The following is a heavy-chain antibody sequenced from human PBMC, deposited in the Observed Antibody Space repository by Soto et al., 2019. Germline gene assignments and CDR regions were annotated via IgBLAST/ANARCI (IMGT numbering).Heavy chain of an antibody. CDR1: GFAFSSYA. Sequence: EVQVLESGGGLVQPGGSLRLSCAASGFAFSSYAMSWVRQAPGKGLGRVSSISGRGDFTYYADSVRGRFTVSRDNSMDTLSLQMNGLRAEDTAIYYCAKAGDTGNHYFDRWGQGTLVNVSS. V-gene: IGHV3-23*01. D-gene: IGHD5-18*01. J-gene: IGHJ4*02. CDR3: AKAGDTGNHYFDR. CDR2: ISGRGDFT.